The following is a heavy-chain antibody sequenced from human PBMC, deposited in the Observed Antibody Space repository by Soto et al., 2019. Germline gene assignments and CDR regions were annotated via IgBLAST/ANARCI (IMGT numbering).Heavy chain of an antibody. D-gene: IGHD1-26*01. V-gene: IGHV3-30*18. J-gene: IGHJ4*02. CDR2: ISYDGSNK. Sequence: QVQLVESGGGVVQPGRSLRLSCAASGFTFSSYGMHWVRQAPGKGLEWVAVISYDGSNKYYADSVKGRFTISRDNSKNPLYLQMNSLRAEDTAVYYCAKESLTGAAFDYWGQGTLVTVSS. CDR1: GFTFSSYG. CDR3: AKESLTGAAFDY.